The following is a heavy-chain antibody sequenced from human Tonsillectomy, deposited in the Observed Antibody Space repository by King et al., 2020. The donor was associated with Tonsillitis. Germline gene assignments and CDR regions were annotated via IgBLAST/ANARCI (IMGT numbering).Heavy chain of an antibody. CDR3: SHSRRTIYYDSSGYYSFDD. Sequence: TLQESGPTLVKPTQTLTLTCTFSGFSLNTSGVGVGWIRQPPGKALEWLALIYWNDDKLYSPSLKSRLTITKDTSKNRVVLTMTNMDPVDTATYYCSHSRRTIYYDSSGYYSFDDWGRGILVSGAS. D-gene: IGHD3-22*01. CDR2: IYWNDDK. V-gene: IGHV2-5*01. J-gene: IGHJ4*02. CDR1: GFSLNTSGVG.